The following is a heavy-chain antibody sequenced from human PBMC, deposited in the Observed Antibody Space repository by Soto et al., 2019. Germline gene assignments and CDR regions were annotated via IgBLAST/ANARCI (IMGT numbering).Heavy chain of an antibody. CDR3: ARDNGYYDL. J-gene: IGHJ4*02. V-gene: IGHV1-18*04. Sequence: ASVKVSCKTSGYTFSSYSINWVRQAPGQGLEWMAWISTYSGNTHYAERVQGRVTVTLDKSARTAFMEMRGLTADDTAVYFCARDNGYYDLWGQGTLVTVSS. CDR2: ISTYSGNT. CDR1: GYTFSSYS.